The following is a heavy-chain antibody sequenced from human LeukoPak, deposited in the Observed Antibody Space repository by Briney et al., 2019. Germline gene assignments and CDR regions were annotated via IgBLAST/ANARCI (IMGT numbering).Heavy chain of an antibody. CDR3: ARAEEGMATGY. J-gene: IGHJ4*02. CDR1: GGSISSYY. D-gene: IGHD5-24*01. V-gene: IGHV4-59*01. Sequence: SETLSLTCTVSGGSISSYYWSWIRQPPGKGLEWIGYIYYSGSTNYNPSLKSRVTISVDTSKNQFSLKLSSETAADTAVYYCARAEEGMATGYWGQGTLVTVSS. CDR2: IYYSGST.